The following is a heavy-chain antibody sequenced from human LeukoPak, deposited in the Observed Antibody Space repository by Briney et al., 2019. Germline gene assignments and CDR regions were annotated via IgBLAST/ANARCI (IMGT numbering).Heavy chain of an antibody. Sequence: GGSLRLSCAASGFTFSSYGMHWVRQAPGKGLEWASSISSSSSYIYYADSVKGRFTISRDNAKNSLYLQMNSLRAEDTAVYYCARGRYGDYYFDYWGQGTLVTVSS. V-gene: IGHV3-21*01. CDR3: ARGRYGDYYFDY. CDR2: ISSSSSYI. J-gene: IGHJ4*02. CDR1: GFTFSSYG. D-gene: IGHD4-17*01.